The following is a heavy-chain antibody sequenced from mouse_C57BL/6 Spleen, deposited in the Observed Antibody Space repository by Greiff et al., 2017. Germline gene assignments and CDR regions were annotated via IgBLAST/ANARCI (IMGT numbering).Heavy chain of an antibody. Sequence: QVHVKQPGAELVKPGASVKMSCKASGYTFTSYWITWVKQRPGQGLEWIGDIYPGSGSTNYNEKFKSKATLTVDTSSSTAYMQLSSLTSEDSAVYYCARRDGGLAYWGQGTLVTVSA. CDR2: IYPGSGST. D-gene: IGHD1-1*02. CDR3: ARRDGGLAY. V-gene: IGHV1-55*01. J-gene: IGHJ3*01. CDR1: GYTFTSYW.